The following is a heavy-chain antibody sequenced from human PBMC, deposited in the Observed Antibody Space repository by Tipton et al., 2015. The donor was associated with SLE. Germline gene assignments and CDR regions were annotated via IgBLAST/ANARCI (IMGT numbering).Heavy chain of an antibody. V-gene: IGHV3-9*01. CDR2: ISWNSDNI. D-gene: IGHD6-25*01. Sequence: SLRLSCAASGFTFDDHATHWVRQAPGKGLEWVSGISWNSDNIDYADSVKGRFTISRDNAKNSLYLQMNSLRAEDTALYYCAKDREGGGFHAIDYWGQGTLVTVSP. J-gene: IGHJ4*02. CDR1: GFTFDDHA. CDR3: AKDREGGGFHAIDY.